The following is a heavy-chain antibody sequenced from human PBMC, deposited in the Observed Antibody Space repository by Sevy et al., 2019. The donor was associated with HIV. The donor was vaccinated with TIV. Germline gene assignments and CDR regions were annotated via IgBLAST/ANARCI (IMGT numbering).Heavy chain of an antibody. CDR1: GGSISSSSYY. CDR2: IYYSGST. CDR3: ARHIRSNGWLDY. V-gene: IGHV4-39*01. J-gene: IGHJ4*02. D-gene: IGHD6-19*01. Sequence: SETLSLTCTVSGGSISSSSYYWGWIRQPPGKGLEWIGSIYYSGSTYYNPSLKSRVTISVDTSKNQFSLKLSSVTAADTAVYYCARHIRSNGWLDYWGQGTLVTVSS.